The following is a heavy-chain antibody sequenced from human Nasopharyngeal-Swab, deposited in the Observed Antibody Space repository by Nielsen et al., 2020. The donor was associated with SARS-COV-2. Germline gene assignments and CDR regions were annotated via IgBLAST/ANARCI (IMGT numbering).Heavy chain of an antibody. CDR1: GFTFSSYS. CDR3: ARTRYYDSSGYYPDY. D-gene: IGHD3-22*01. CDR2: ISSRIGYI. Sequence: GESLKISCAASGFTFSSYSMNWVRQAPGKGLEWVSSISSRIGYIYYADSVEGRFTISRDNAKNSLYLQMHSLRAEDTAVYYCARTRYYDSSGYYPDYWGQGTLVTVSS. J-gene: IGHJ4*02. V-gene: IGHV3-21*01.